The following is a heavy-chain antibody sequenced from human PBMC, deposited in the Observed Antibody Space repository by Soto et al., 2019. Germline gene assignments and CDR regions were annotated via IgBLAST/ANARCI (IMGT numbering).Heavy chain of an antibody. CDR3: ARGIAARTPPDN. V-gene: IGHV3-21*01. J-gene: IGHJ4*02. CDR1: GFSFSVYT. Sequence: PGGSLRLSCAASGFSFSVYTMNWVRQAPGKGLEWVSSISSSSSYIYDADSLKGRFTISRDNAKNSVYLQMNSLRAEDTAVYYCARGIAARTPPDNWGQGTLVTVSS. CDR2: ISSSSSYI. D-gene: IGHD6-6*01.